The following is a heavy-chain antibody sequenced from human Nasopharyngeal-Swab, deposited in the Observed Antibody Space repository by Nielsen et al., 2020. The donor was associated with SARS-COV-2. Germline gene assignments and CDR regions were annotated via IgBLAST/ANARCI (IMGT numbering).Heavy chain of an antibody. CDR2: ISSSGSTI. Sequence: GGSLRLSCAASGFTFSSYEMNWVRQAQGKGLEWVSYISSSGSTIYYADSVKGRFTISRDNAKNSLYLQMNSLRAEDTAVYYCARVRYSYGYAQFDYWGQGTLVTVSS. J-gene: IGHJ4*02. D-gene: IGHD5-18*01. CDR3: ARVRYSYGYAQFDY. V-gene: IGHV3-48*03. CDR1: GFTFSSYE.